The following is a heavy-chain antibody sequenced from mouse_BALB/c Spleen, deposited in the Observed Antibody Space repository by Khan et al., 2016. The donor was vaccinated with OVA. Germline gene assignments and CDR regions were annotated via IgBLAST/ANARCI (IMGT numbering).Heavy chain of an antibody. V-gene: IGHV1-7*01. J-gene: IGHJ2*01. Sequence: QVRLQQSGAELAKPGASVKMSCKASGYTFTSYWMHWIKQRPGQGLEWIGYIIPTSGYTDYNQKFKDKATLTADKSSSTAYMQLNSLTSDDSAVYYCARDRIDYWGQGTTLTVSS. CDR2: IIPTSGYT. CDR1: GYTFTSYW. CDR3: ARDRIDY.